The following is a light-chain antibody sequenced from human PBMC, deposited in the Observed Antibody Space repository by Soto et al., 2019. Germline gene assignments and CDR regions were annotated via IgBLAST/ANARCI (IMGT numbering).Light chain of an antibody. CDR3: QQYNSFSPWT. CDR1: RSISNW. V-gene: IGKV1-5*01. CDR2: DVS. Sequence: DIQMTQSPSTLSASVGDRVTITCRASRSISNWLSWYQQNPGKAPKLLIYDVSSLESGVPSRFSGSGYGTEFTLTISSLQPDDFATYYCQQYNSFSPWTFGQGTKVEIK. J-gene: IGKJ1*01.